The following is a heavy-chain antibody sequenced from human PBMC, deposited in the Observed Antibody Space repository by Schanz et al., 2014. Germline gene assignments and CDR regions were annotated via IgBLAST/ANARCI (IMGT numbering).Heavy chain of an antibody. J-gene: IGHJ4*02. CDR1: GFTFTTFA. Sequence: EQVLESGGGFVQPGGSLRLSCATSGFTFTTFAMNWVRQAPGKGLEWVSGISGTGTKTYYADSVKSRFTISRDNSKNTVFLQMSSLRADDTALYYCAKDIGGAVAAPVYDSWGQGTLVTVSS. CDR3: AKDIGGAVAAPVYDS. V-gene: IGHV3-23*01. CDR2: ISGTGTKT. D-gene: IGHD2-15*01.